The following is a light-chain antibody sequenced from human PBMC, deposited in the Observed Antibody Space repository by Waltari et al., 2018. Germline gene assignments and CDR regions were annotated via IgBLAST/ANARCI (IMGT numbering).Light chain of an antibody. J-gene: IGKJ1*01. CDR3: QHYDGVPPWT. CDR2: DAS. CDR1: RDINNY. V-gene: IGKV1-33*01. Sequence: DIQMTQSPSSLSASVGDRVTITCQASRDINNYLNWYQQKTGKAPKRRIYDASTLETGVPSRFSGSGSGTDFVFTISRLQPEDIATYYCQHYDGVPPWTFGQGTKLEIK.